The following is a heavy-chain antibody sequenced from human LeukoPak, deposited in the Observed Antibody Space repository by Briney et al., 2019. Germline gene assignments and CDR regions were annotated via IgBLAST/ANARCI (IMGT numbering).Heavy chain of an antibody. J-gene: IGHJ6*02. CDR1: GFTFDNFA. D-gene: IGHD3-10*01. CDR3: ASYGSGSYYYYYYGMDV. V-gene: IGHV3-9*01. CDR2: ITWNSRVK. Sequence: GGSLRLSCAASGFTFDNFAMHWVRQAPGKGLEWVSGITWNSRVKTYTPSVKGRFTISRDNSKNTLYLQMNSLRAEDTAVYYCASYGSGSYYYYYYGMDVWGQGTTVTVSS.